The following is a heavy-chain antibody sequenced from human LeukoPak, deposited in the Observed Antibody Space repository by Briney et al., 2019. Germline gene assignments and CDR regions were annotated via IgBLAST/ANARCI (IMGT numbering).Heavy chain of an antibody. Sequence: GGSLRLSCAASGFTFSGSAMHWVRQASGKGLEWVGRITTKFNSYATTYAASVRGRFTISRDDSKNTAYLQMNSLKTEDTALYYCARTATRFGSSWYAGWFDPWGQGTLVTVSS. CDR2: ITTKFNSYAT. D-gene: IGHD6-13*01. CDR3: ARTATRFGSSWYAGWFDP. J-gene: IGHJ5*02. CDR1: GFTFSGSA. V-gene: IGHV3-73*01.